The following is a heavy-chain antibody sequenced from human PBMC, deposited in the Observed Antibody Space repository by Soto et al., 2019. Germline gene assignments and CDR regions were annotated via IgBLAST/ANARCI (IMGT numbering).Heavy chain of an antibody. J-gene: IGHJ4*02. V-gene: IGHV1-3*01. CDR2: INAGNGNT. CDR1: GYTFTSYA. CDR3: AKVSSSWYAGFFDL. D-gene: IGHD6-13*01. Sequence: GASVKVSCKSSGYTFTSYAMHWVRQAPGQRLEWMGWINAGNGNTKYSQKFQGRVTITRDTSANTAYMELSSLRSEDTAVYYCAKVSSSWYAGFFDLWGQGTLVTVSS.